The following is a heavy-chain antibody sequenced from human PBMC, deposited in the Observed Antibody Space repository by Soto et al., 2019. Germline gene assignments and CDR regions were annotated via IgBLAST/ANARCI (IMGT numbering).Heavy chain of an antibody. Sequence: GGSLRLSCAASGFTFSSYAMSWVRQAPGKGLEWVSAISGSGGSTYYADSVKGRFTISRDNSKNTLYLQMNSLRAEDTAVYYCAKDLCSGGSCYPIDYWGQGTLVTVSS. CDR2: ISGSGGST. J-gene: IGHJ4*02. V-gene: IGHV3-23*01. CDR3: AKDLCSGGSCYPIDY. CDR1: GFTFSSYA. D-gene: IGHD2-15*01.